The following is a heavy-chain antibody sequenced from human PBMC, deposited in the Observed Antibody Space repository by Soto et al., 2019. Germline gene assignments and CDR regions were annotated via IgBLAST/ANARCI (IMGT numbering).Heavy chain of an antibody. CDR2: ISYDGSNK. V-gene: IGHV3-30*18. J-gene: IGHJ6*02. Sequence: QVQLVESGGGVVQPGRSLRLSCAASGFTFSSYGMHWVRQAPGKGLEWVAVISYDGSNKYYADSVKGRFTISRDNSKNTLYLQMNSLRAEDTAVYYCAKDSYRWYYYCGMDVWGQGTTVTVSS. CDR1: GFTFSSYG. D-gene: IGHD2-15*01. CDR3: AKDSYRWYYYCGMDV.